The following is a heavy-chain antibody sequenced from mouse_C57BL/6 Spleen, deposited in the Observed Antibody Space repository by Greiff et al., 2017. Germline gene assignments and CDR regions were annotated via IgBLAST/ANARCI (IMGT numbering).Heavy chain of an antibody. V-gene: IGHV1-82*01. Sequence: QVQLLQSGPELVKPGASVKISCTASGYAFSSSWMNWVKQRPGKGLEWIGRIYPGDGDTNYNGKVKGRATLTADKSSSTAYMQLSSLTSEDSAVYFCARRAYYGRDWYFDVWGTGTTVTVSS. CDR2: IYPGDGDT. J-gene: IGHJ1*03. CDR1: GYAFSSSW. D-gene: IGHD1-1*01. CDR3: ARRAYYGRDWYFDV.